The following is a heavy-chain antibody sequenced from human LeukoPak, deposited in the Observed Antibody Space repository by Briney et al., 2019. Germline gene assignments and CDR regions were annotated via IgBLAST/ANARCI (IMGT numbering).Heavy chain of an antibody. CDR1: GGSISSYY. CDR3: ARDSGPQYSSGWFNWFDP. V-gene: IGHV4-59*01. CDR2: IYYSGST. D-gene: IGHD6-19*01. Sequence: PSETLSLTCTVSGGSISSYYWSWIRQPPGKGLEWIGYIYYSGSTNYNPSLKSRVTISVDTSKNQFSLKLSSVTAADTAVYYCARDSGPQYSSGWFNWFDPWGQGTLVTVSS. J-gene: IGHJ5*02.